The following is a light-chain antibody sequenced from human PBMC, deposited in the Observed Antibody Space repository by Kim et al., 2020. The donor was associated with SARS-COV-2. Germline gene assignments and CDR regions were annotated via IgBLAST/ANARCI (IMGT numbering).Light chain of an antibody. V-gene: IGLV2-23*02. CDR2: EVS. CDR1: SSDVGSYNL. CDR3: CSYAGSSTLV. Sequence: GQSITIPCTGTSSDVGSYNLVSWYQQHPGKAPKLMIYEVSKRPSGVSSRFSGSKSGNTASLTISGLQAEDEADYYCCSYAGSSTLVFGGGTQLTVL. J-gene: IGLJ2*01.